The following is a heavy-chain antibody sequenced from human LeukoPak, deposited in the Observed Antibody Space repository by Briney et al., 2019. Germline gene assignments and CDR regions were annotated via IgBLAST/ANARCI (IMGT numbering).Heavy chain of an antibody. CDR1: GFTFSSYA. J-gene: IGHJ4*02. V-gene: IGHV3-23*01. CDR2: ISGSGGST. CDR3: AGIHSSSWYSYYFDY. Sequence: GGSLRLSCAASGFTFSSYAMSWVRQAPGKGLEWVSAISGSGGSTYYADSVKGRFTISRDNSKNTLYLQMNSLRAEDTAVYYCAGIHSSSWYSYYFDYWGQGTLVTVSS. D-gene: IGHD6-13*01.